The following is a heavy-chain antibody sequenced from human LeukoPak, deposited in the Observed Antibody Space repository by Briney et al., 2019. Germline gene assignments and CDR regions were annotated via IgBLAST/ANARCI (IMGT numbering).Heavy chain of an antibody. CDR3: AKSSGWPNWFDP. D-gene: IGHD6-19*01. Sequence: PGGSLRLSCAASGFTFSSYAMSWVRQAPGKGLEWVSAISGSGGSTYYADSVKGRFTTSRDNSKNTLYLQMNSLRAEDTAVYYCAKSSGWPNWFDPWGQGTLVTVSS. CDR1: GFTFSSYA. V-gene: IGHV3-23*01. CDR2: ISGSGGST. J-gene: IGHJ5*02.